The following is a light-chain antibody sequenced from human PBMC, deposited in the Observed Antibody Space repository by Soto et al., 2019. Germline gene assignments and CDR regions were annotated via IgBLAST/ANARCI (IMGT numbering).Light chain of an antibody. CDR1: QSISSY. CDR2: DAS. V-gene: IGKV1-33*01. CDR3: QQYDNLPLT. J-gene: IGKJ4*01. Sequence: DIQMTQSPSSLSASVGDRVTITCRASQSISSYLNWYQQKPGKAPKLLIYDASNLETGVPSRFSGSGSGTDFTSTISSLQPEDIATYYCQQYDNLPLTFGGGTKVDIK.